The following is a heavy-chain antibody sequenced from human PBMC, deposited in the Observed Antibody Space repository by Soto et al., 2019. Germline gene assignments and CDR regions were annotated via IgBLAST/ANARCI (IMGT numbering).Heavy chain of an antibody. CDR1: GGSISSGDYC. V-gene: IGHV4-30-4*01. Sequence: SETLSLTCTVSGGSISSGDYCWSWIRQPPGKGLEWIGYIYYSGSTYYNPSLKSRVTISVDTSKNQFSLKLSSVTAADTALYYCASAGYSSGSSSWWGQGTLVTVSS. CDR2: IYYSGST. D-gene: IGHD6-19*01. J-gene: IGHJ4*02. CDR3: ASAGYSSGSSSW.